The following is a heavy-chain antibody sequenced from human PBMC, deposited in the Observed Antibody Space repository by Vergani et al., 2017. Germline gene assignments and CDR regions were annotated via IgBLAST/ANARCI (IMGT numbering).Heavy chain of an antibody. CDR3: ANGKRWYHFIDAFFI. Sequence: EVHLVESGGGLVKPGRSLRLSCAASGFTFDDYAMHWVRHVPGKGLEWVSGINWNSGSIAYADSVKGRFTVSRDNAKNTLYLQMNSLRAEDTAVYVCANGKRWYHFIDAFFIWCGERIVTAFS. CDR2: INWNSGSI. V-gene: IGHV3-9*01. D-gene: IGHD5-24*01. CDR1: GFTFDDYA. J-gene: IGHJ3*02.